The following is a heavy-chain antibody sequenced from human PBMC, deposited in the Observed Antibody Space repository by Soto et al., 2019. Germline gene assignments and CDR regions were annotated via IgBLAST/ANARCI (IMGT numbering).Heavy chain of an antibody. CDR1: GFSLSNARMG. CDR3: ARIQVGYCSGGSCSSKNNWFDT. J-gene: IGHJ5*02. D-gene: IGHD2-15*01. Sequence: SGPTLVNPTETLTLTFTVSGFSLSNARMGVSWILQPPGKSLEWLAHIFSNDEKSYSTSPKSRLTISKDTSKSQVVLTMTNMDPVDTATYYCARIQVGYCSGGSCSSKNNWFDTWGQGTLVTV. V-gene: IGHV2-26*01. CDR2: IFSNDEK.